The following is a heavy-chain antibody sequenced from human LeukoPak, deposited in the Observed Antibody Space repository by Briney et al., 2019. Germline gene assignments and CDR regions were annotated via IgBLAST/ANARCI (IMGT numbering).Heavy chain of an antibody. J-gene: IGHJ4*02. CDR1: GFTFSSYW. CDR3: ARDRGIRSYSTGLDY. Sequence: GGSPRLSCAASGFTFSSYWMSWVRQAPGKGLEWVANIKQDGSEKYYVDSVKGRFTISRDNAKNSLYLQMNSLRAEDTAVYYCARDRGIRSYSTGLDYWGQGTLVTVSS. CDR2: IKQDGSEK. V-gene: IGHV3-7*03. D-gene: IGHD1-26*01.